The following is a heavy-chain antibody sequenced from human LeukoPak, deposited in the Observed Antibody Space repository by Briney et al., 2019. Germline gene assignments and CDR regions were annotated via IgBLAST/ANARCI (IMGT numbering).Heavy chain of an antibody. V-gene: IGHV3-48*03. J-gene: IGHJ4*02. CDR2: ISSSGSTI. CDR1: GFTFSSYE. CDR3: ARDRLGYGSGGSCYGDY. Sequence: PGGSLRLSCAASGFTFSSYEMTWVRQAPGKGLEWVSYISSSGSTIYYADSVKGRFTISRDNAKNSLYLQMNSLRAEDTAVYYCARDRLGYGSGGSCYGDYWGQGSLVTVSS. D-gene: IGHD2-15*01.